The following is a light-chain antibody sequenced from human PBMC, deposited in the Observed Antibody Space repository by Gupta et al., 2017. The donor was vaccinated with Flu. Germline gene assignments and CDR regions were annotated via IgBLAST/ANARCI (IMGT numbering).Light chain of an antibody. CDR2: EVS. CDR1: SSDIGAYNY. Sequence: QSALTQPASVSGSPGQSITISCTGTSSDIGAYNYVSWYQQYPGKFPKLLIYEVSYRPSGISDRFSGSKSGNTASLTISGLQADDESDYYCSSYTGSVTVFGGGTKLTVL. V-gene: IGLV2-14*01. J-gene: IGLJ3*02. CDR3: SSYTGSVTV.